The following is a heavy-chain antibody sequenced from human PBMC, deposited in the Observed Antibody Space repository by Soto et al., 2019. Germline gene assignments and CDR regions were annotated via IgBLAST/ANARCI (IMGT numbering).Heavy chain of an antibody. D-gene: IGHD6-13*01. Sequence: QVHLQESGPGLVKPSETLSLTCTVSGDSISNYYWTWIRQPAGKGLEWIGRIYSSGSTNYNSSLKSRVTMSVDTSKNQSSLKLTSVTAADTAVYYCARQTTFSSSWFDYWGQGMLVTVSS. CDR1: GDSISNYY. CDR3: ARQTTFSSSWFDY. J-gene: IGHJ5*01. CDR2: IYSSGST. V-gene: IGHV4-4*07.